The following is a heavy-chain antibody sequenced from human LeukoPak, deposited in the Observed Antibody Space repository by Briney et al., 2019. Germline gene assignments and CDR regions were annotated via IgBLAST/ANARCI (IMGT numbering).Heavy chain of an antibody. J-gene: IGHJ4*02. Sequence: SETLSLTCTVSGGSISSSSYYWGWLRQPPGKGLEWIGSIYYSGSTYYNPSLKSRVTISVDTSKNQISLKVSSVTAADSALYFCARQRTSGSASNLRVAQIDSWGQGTLVTVSS. CDR2: IYYSGST. CDR3: ARQRTSGSASNLRVAQIDS. D-gene: IGHD3-3*01. CDR1: GGSISSSSYY. V-gene: IGHV4-39*01.